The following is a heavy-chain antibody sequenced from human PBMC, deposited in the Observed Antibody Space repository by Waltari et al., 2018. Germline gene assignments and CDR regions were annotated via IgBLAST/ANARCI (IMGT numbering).Heavy chain of an antibody. CDR3: TRDLYGSGGDWFDP. CDR1: GFDLVNSA. Sequence: EVQVLESGGDLVQPGGSLRLSCVAAGFDLVNSAMSWVCRPPGKGLAWVSTMTGTGGGPLYANSPYYADSVKGRFTISRDNAKNSLYLQMDNLRAEDSGLYFCTRDLYGSGGDWFDPWGQGTLVTVSS. J-gene: IGHJ5*02. D-gene: IGHD3-10*01. V-gene: IGHV3-23*01. CDR2: MTGTGGGPLYANSP.